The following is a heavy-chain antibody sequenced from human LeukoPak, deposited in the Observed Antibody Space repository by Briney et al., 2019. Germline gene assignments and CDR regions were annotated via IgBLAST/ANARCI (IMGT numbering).Heavy chain of an antibody. D-gene: IGHD6-13*01. CDR3: LGSSWYNAQGSGYPFDY. Sequence: PGTSLRLSCVASGFTFNYYAIHWVRQAPGKGLEWVAVISFDGKNKFYADSVKGRFTISRDNAKNSLYLQMNSLRAEDTAVYYCLGSSWYNAQGSGYPFDYWGQGTLVTVSS. J-gene: IGHJ4*02. CDR2: ISFDGKNK. CDR1: GFTFNYYA. V-gene: IGHV3-30*04.